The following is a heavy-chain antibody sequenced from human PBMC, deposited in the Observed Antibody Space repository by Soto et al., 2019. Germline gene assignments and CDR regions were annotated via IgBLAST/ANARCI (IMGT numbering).Heavy chain of an antibody. CDR2: IYPGDSDT. D-gene: IGHD6-6*01. CDR3: ARSSSIVADSFDY. V-gene: IGHV5-51*01. Sequence: PGESLKISCKGSGYSFTRYWIGWVRQMPGKGLEWMGIIYPGDSDTRYSPSFQGQVTISADKSISTAYLQWSSLKASDTAMYYCARSSSIVADSFDYWGQGPLVTVS. CDR1: GYSFTRYW. J-gene: IGHJ4*02.